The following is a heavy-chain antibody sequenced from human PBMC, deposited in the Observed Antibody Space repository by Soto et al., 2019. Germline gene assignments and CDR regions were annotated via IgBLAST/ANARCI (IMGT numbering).Heavy chain of an antibody. CDR3: AKAALIAAAWYGMDV. CDR2: ISYDGSNK. J-gene: IGHJ6*02. Sequence: QPGGSLRLSCAASGFTFSSYGMHWVRQAPGKGLEWVAVISYDGSNKYYADSVKGRFTISRDNSKNTLYLQMNSLRAEDTAVYYCAKAALIAAAWYGMDVWGQGTTVTVSS. D-gene: IGHD6-13*01. V-gene: IGHV3-30*18. CDR1: GFTFSSYG.